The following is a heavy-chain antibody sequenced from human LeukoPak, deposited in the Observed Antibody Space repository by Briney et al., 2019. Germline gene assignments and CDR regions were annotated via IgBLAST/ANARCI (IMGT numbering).Heavy chain of an antibody. V-gene: IGHV4-61*05. CDR2: IYYSGST. D-gene: IGHD4/OR15-4a*01. CDR3: ARGLWWLPDY. Sequence: PSETLSLTCSVSGGSISSSSNYYWGWIRQPPRKGLEWIGYIYYSGSTNYNPSLKSRVTISVDTSKNQFSLKLSSVTAADTAVYYCARGLWWLPDYWGQGTLVTVSS. J-gene: IGHJ4*02. CDR1: GGSISSSSNYY.